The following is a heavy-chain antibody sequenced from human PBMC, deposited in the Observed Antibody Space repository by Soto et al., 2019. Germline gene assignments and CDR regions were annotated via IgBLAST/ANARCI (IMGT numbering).Heavy chain of an antibody. CDR2: IYYSGST. J-gene: IGHJ6*02. CDR1: GGSISSGDYY. CDR3: ARDPPISWSYGMDV. Sequence: QVQLQESGPGLVKPSQTLSLTCTVSGGSISSGDYYWSWIRQPPGKGLEWIGYIYYSGSTYYNPSLKSRVTIPVDTSKNPFSLQLSSVTAADTAVYYCARDPPISWSYGMDVWGQGTTVTVSS. V-gene: IGHV4-30-4*01.